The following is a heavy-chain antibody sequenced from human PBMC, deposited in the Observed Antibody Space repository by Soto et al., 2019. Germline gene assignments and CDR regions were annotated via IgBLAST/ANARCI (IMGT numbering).Heavy chain of an antibody. D-gene: IGHD3-9*01. V-gene: IGHV4-59*08. Sequence: SETLSLTCTVSVGSISGYYWNWIRQPPGKGLEWIGYIYYTGSTNYNPSLMSRVTISVDTSKNQFSLKLSSVTAADTAVYYCARLHIWTGYPTDYWGQGTLVTVSS. J-gene: IGHJ4*02. CDR1: VGSISGYY. CDR3: ARLHIWTGYPTDY. CDR2: IYYTGST.